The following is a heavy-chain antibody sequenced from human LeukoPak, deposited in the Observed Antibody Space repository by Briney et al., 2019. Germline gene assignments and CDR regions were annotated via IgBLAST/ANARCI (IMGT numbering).Heavy chain of an antibody. J-gene: IGHJ3*02. Sequence: SETLSLTCTVSGGSISSYYWSWIRQPPGKGLEWIGYIYYSGSTNYNPSLESRVTISVDTSKNQFSLKLSSVTAADTAVYYCARDTVGATRKEIWSFKPFDIWGQGTMVTVSS. CDR1: GGSISSYY. CDR2: IYYSGST. V-gene: IGHV4-59*01. CDR3: ARDTVGATRKEIWSFKPFDI. D-gene: IGHD1-26*01.